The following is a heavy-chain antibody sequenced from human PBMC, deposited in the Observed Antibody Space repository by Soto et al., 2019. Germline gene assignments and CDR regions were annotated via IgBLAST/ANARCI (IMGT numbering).Heavy chain of an antibody. V-gene: IGHV3-30*18. Sequence: QVQLVESGGGVVQPGRSLRLSCAASGFTFSHYAVHWVRQAPGKGLEWVALMSYDGSNEYYADSVKGRFTISRDNSKNTLYLQMNSLRAEDTAVYYCAKDGSHHFDYWGQGTLVTVSS. CDR2: MSYDGSNE. D-gene: IGHD1-26*01. J-gene: IGHJ4*02. CDR3: AKDGSHHFDY. CDR1: GFTFSHYA.